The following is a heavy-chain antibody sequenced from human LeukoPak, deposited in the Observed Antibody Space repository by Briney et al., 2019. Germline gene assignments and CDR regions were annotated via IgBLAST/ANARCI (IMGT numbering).Heavy chain of an antibody. CDR3: ARERENWFDP. Sequence: PVKVSCKASGGTFSSYAISWVRQAPGQGLEWMGGIIPIFGTANYAQKFQGRVTITADESTSTAYMELSSLRSEDTAVYYCARERENWFDPWGQGTLVTVSS. CDR1: GGTFSSYA. V-gene: IGHV1-69*13. CDR2: IIPIFGTA. J-gene: IGHJ5*02.